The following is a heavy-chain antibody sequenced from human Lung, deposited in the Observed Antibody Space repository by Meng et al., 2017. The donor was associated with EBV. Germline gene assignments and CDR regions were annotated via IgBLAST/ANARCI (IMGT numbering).Heavy chain of an antibody. CDR3: ARDLSGYYSFVDY. CDR1: GGTFNSDA. CDR2: LIPMSGAP. Sequence: QGQWVQSGDAGKKLGSSVKVSCWTSGGTFNSDAVSWVRQAPGQGLEWMGGLIPMSGAPHYAQKFQGRVTITADESTSTHYMELSRLRSDDTAVYYCARDLSGYYSFVDYWGQGTLVTVSS. D-gene: IGHD3-22*01. J-gene: IGHJ4*02. V-gene: IGHV1-69*01.